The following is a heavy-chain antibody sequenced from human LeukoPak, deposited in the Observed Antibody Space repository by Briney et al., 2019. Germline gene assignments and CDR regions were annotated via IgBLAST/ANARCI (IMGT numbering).Heavy chain of an antibody. CDR3: ASTGYSSGWSDY. Sequence: HPGGSLRLSCAASGFTFSSYEMNWVRQAPGKGLEGVSYISSSCSTIYYADSVKGRFTISRDNAKNSLYLQMNSLRAEDTAVYYCASTGYSSGWSDYWGQGTLVTVSS. CDR2: ISSSCSTI. D-gene: IGHD6-19*01. J-gene: IGHJ4*02. V-gene: IGHV3-48*03. CDR1: GFTFSSYE.